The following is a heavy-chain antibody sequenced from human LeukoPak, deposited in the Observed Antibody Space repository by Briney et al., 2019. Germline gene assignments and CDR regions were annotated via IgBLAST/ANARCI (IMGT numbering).Heavy chain of an antibody. D-gene: IGHD4-17*01. CDR2: IYYSGST. J-gene: IGHJ4*02. CDR3: ARAVGYGDYALYFDY. CDR1: GGSISSYY. V-gene: IGHV4-59*08. Sequence: SETLSLTCTVSGGSISSYYWSWFRQPPGKGLEWIGYIYYSGSTNYNPSLKSRVTISVDTSKNQFSLKLSSVTAADTAVYYCARAVGYGDYALYFDYWGQVTLVTVSS.